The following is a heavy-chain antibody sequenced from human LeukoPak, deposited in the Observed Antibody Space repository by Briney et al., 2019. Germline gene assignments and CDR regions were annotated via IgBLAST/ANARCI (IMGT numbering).Heavy chain of an antibody. D-gene: IGHD4-17*01. CDR3: ARSYHGDYEGYYYYYGMDV. Sequence: ASVKVSCKASGYTFTSYYMHWVRQAPGQGLEWMGIINPSGGSTSYAQKFQGRVTMTRDTSTSTVYMELSSLRSEDTAVYYCARSYHGDYEGYYYYYGMDVWGQGTTVTVSS. CDR2: INPSGGST. V-gene: IGHV1-46*01. CDR1: GYTFTSYY. J-gene: IGHJ6*02.